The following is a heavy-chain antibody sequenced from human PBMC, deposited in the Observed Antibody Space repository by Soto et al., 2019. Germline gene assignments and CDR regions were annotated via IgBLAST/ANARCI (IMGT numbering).Heavy chain of an antibody. Sequence: EVRLLESGGGLVQPGGSLRLSCEGSGFTFINYAMNWVRQAPGKGLEWVSAVSGGGDTTFYADSVKGRFTISRDNSKNTVSLQINSLGVDDTSGYYCARKVPGSTSLPIYWYFELWGRGTLVPVSS. D-gene: IGHD3-10*01. CDR1: GFTFINYA. J-gene: IGHJ2*01. CDR2: VSGGGDTT. V-gene: IGHV3-23*01. CDR3: ARKVPGSTSLPIYWYFEL.